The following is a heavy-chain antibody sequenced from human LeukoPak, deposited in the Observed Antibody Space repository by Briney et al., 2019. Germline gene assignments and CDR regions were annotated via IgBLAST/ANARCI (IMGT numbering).Heavy chain of an antibody. J-gene: IGHJ6*03. CDR1: GFTFSSYS. D-gene: IGHD2-2*01. V-gene: IGHV3-21*01. CDR2: ISSSSNYI. CDR3: ASTPIPSSAMTPLDYYYYYYMDV. Sequence: GGSLRLSCAASGFTFSSYSRNWVRQAPGKGLEGFSSISSSSNYIYYADLVKGRFTISRHNAKNSLYLQLNTERAEDTAVYYCASTPIPSSAMTPLDYYYYYYMDVWGKGTTVTVSS.